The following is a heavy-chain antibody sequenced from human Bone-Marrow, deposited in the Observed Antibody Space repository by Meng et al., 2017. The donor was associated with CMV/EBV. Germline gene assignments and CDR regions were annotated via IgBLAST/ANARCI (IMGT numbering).Heavy chain of an antibody. CDR2: IKSGGGTT. CDR3: ATDRPEVLAQIEF. J-gene: IGHJ4*02. Sequence: LSCAASGFNFANAWMSWVLQAPGKGLEWVARIKSGGGTTEYAAPVRGRFSISRDDSYNTLYLQMNSLKTEDTAIYYCATDRPEVLAQIEFWGQGTLVTVSS. CDR1: GFNFANAW. V-gene: IGHV3-15*01. D-gene: IGHD3-3*02.